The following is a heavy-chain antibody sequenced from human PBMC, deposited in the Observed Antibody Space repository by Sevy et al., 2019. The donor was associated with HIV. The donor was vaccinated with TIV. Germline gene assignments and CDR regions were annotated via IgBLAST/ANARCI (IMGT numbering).Heavy chain of an antibody. CDR3: ARDRRCSGTNGVAVYDFEI. CDR2: TYYSGGT. D-gene: IGHD2-2*01. CDR1: GGSISSGDYY. J-gene: IGHJ3*02. Sequence: SETLSLTCIVSGGSISSGDYYWSWIRQPPGKGLEWIGYTYYSGGTNYNPSLTSRVTISVDTSKSQFSLKLSAVTAADRAGYYCARDRRCSGTNGVAVYDFEIWGQGTMVTVSS. V-gene: IGHV4-30-4*01.